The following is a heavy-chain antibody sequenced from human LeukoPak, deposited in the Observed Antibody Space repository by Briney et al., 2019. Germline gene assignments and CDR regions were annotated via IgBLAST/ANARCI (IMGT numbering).Heavy chain of an antibody. Sequence: TSVKVSCKASGYTFTSYYMHWVRQAPGQGLEWMGIINPSGGSTSYAQKFQGRVTMTRDTSTSTVYMELSSLRSEDTAVYYCARDYDSSGYYYPTNWFDPWGQGTLVTVS. CDR2: INPSGGST. J-gene: IGHJ5*02. D-gene: IGHD3-22*01. CDR1: GYTFTSYY. CDR3: ARDYDSSGYYYPTNWFDP. V-gene: IGHV1-46*01.